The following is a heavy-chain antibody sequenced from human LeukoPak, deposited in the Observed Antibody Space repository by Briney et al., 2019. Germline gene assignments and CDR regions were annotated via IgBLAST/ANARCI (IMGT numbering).Heavy chain of an antibody. V-gene: IGHV3-30*04. CDR3: ARGHYKWGVDEDAFDL. D-gene: IGHD1-20*01. CDR1: GFIFSTYT. Sequence: GGSLRLSCAASGFIFSTYTMHWVRQAPGKGLECVAMISYDGSNNYHADSVKGRFTISRDNSKNTLDLQMNSLRTEDTAVYYCARGHYKWGVDEDAFDLWGQGTVVTVSS. CDR2: ISYDGSNN. J-gene: IGHJ3*01.